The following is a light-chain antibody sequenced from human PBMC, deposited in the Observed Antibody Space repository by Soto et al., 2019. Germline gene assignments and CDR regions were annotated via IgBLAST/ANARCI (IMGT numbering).Light chain of an antibody. CDR2: DAS. Sequence: DIQMTQSPSTLSASVGDRVTITCRASQSIISWLAWYQQKPVTAPKLLIYDASRLESGVPSSFSGSVSGTEFALTLRSLEPDDFATYYCQQYNSYSPLTFGPGTKVDI. CDR1: QSIISW. V-gene: IGKV1-5*01. CDR3: QQYNSYSPLT. J-gene: IGKJ3*01.